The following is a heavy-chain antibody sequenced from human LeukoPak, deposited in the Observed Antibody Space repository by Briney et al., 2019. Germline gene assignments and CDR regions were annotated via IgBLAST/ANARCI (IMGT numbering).Heavy chain of an antibody. CDR3: ARALAGYRTDVLSYFDL. Sequence: QGXEWMGWINPNSGRTNYAQKVQDRLTLTTDTSTSTAYMELTSLTSADTAVYYCARALAGYRTDVLSYFDLWGQGTLVTVSS. D-gene: IGHD1-1*01. V-gene: IGHV1-18*01. J-gene: IGHJ4*02. CDR2: INPNSGRT.